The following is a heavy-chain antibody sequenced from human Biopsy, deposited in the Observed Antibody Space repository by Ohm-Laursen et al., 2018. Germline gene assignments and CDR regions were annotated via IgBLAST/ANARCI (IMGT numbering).Heavy chain of an antibody. CDR3: VREPKTGTAEAWYFDL. D-gene: IGHD3-9*01. J-gene: IGHJ2*01. Sequence: TLSLTCSVSGASVKTSGYFWAWIRQRPGKGLKWIGYISYNERTHYNPSLTSRLAISFDTSNNRISLQLRSVSAADTAVYYCVREPKTGTAEAWYFDLWGRGSPVTVPS. CDR2: ISYNERT. V-gene: IGHV4-31*03. CDR1: GASVKTSGYF.